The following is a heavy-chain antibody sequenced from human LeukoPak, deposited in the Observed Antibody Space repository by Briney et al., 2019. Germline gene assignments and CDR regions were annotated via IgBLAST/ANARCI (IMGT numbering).Heavy chain of an antibody. J-gene: IGHJ4*02. CDR1: GFTVSSIY. CDR3: AKARGPEYLYGEYYFDS. V-gene: IGHV3-53*01. D-gene: IGHD2/OR15-2a*01. Sequence: GGSLRLSCVPSGFTVSSIYMSWVRQSPERGLQWCSVYRDGSAYYADSAKGRFTISRDNSKNTLYLQMNSLRPEDTAVYYCAKARGPEYLYGEYYFDSWGQGTLVTVSS. CDR2: YRDGSA.